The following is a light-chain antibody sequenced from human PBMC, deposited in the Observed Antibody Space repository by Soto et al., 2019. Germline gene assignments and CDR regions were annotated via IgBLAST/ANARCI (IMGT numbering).Light chain of an antibody. V-gene: IGLV3-21*02. CDR1: NIRSKS. CDR2: DDD. CDR3: QVWDSSSDHYV. J-gene: IGLJ1*01. Sequence: SSELTQPPSLSVAPGRTATITCGGNNIRSKSVHWYHQKPGQAPVLVVYDDDDRPSGIPERISGSNSGNTATLTISRVEAGDEADYYCQVWDSSSDHYVFGTGTKVTVL.